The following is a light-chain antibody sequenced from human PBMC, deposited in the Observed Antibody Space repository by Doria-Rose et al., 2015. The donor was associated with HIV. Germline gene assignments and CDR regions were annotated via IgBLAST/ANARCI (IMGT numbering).Light chain of an antibody. CDR3: HQYGTWWT. CDR2: DGS. CDR1: QSFSSTY. V-gene: IGKV3-20*01. Sequence: DIVLTQSPGTLSLSPGERATLSCRASQSFSSTYLAWYQQKPGQAPSLLIYDGSTRATGIPDRFSASGSGTDFTLTINRLEPEDFALYYCHQYGTWWTFGQGTKVEI. J-gene: IGKJ1*01.